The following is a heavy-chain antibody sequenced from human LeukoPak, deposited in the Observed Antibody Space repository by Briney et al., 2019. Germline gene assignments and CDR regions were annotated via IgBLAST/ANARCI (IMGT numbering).Heavy chain of an antibody. D-gene: IGHD5-12*01. J-gene: IGHJ3*02. V-gene: IGHV3-11*04. CDR1: GFTFSDYY. Sequence: GGSLRLSCAASGFTFSDYYMSWIRLAPGKGLEWVSYMSSSGSTIYYADSVKGRFTISRDNAKNSLYLQMNSLRAEDTAVYYCARGSYSGYAHDAFDIWGQGTMVTVSS. CDR3: ARGSYSGYAHDAFDI. CDR2: MSSSGSTI.